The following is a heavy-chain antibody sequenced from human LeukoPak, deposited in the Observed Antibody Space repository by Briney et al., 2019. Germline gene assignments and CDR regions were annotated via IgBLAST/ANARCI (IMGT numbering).Heavy chain of an antibody. CDR1: GFTFSSYA. V-gene: IGHV3-23*01. J-gene: IGHJ4*02. CDR3: ARHCYASQSPFDC. CDR2: ISGSGGST. Sequence: GGSLRLSCAASGFTFSSYAMSWVRQAPGKGLEWVSAISGSGGSTYYADSVKGRFTISRDNSKNTLYLQLKSLRAEDTAAYYCARHCYASQSPFDCWGQGTLVTVSS. D-gene: IGHD2-2*01.